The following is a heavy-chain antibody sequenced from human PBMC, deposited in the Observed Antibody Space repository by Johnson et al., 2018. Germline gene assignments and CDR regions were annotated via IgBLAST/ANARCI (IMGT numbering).Heavy chain of an antibody. CDR3: TPEGYTYGHNGLDI. D-gene: IGHD5-18*01. V-gene: IGHV3-15*01. J-gene: IGHJ3*02. Sequence: VQLVQSGGGLVEPGGSVRLSCAVSGVVFTDAWMSWVRQVPGKGLEWLGHIKSKAYGGTPDYAAPVDGRFTIPRDDSKNTVFLQMNGLRTEDTAVYFCTPEGYTYGHNGLDIWGQGTVVTVSS. CDR2: IKSKAYGGTP. CDR1: GVVFTDAW.